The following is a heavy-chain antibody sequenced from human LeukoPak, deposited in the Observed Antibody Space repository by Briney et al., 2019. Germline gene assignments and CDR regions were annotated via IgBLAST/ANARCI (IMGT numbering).Heavy chain of an antibody. CDR2: ISYDGSNK. Sequence: PGGSLRLSCAASGFTFNSYAMHWVRQAPGKGLEWVAVISYDGSNKYYADSVKGRFTISRDNSKNTLYLQMNSLRVEDMALYYCAKGPCSSTSCLLFDYWGQGTLVTVSS. V-gene: IGHV3-30-3*01. D-gene: IGHD2-2*01. CDR3: AKGPCSSTSCLLFDY. CDR1: GFTFNSYA. J-gene: IGHJ4*02.